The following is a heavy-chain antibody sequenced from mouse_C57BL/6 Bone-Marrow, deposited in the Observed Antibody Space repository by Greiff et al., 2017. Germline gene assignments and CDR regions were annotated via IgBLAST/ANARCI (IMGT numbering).Heavy chain of an antibody. Sequence: VQLQQPGAELVMPGASVKLSCKASGYTFTSYWMHWVKQRPGQGLEWIGEIAPSDSYTNYNQKFKGKSTLTVDKSPSTAYMQLSSLTSEDSAVYYCARGDYWGQGTTLTVSS. CDR2: IAPSDSYT. CDR3: ARGDY. J-gene: IGHJ2*01. CDR1: GYTFTSYW. V-gene: IGHV1-69*01.